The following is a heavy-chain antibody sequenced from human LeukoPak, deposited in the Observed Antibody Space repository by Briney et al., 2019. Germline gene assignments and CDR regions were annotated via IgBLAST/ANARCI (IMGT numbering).Heavy chain of an antibody. J-gene: IGHJ4*02. CDR1: GGSISSSSYY. D-gene: IGHD6-13*01. CDR2: IYYSGST. V-gene: IGHV4-39*01. CDR3: AIRIAAAGHDY. Sequence: SETLSLTCTVSGGSISSSSYYWGWIRQPPGKGLEWIGSIYYSGSTYYNPSLKSRVTISVDTSKNQFSLKLSSVTAADTAVYYCAIRIAAAGHDYWGQGTLVTVSS.